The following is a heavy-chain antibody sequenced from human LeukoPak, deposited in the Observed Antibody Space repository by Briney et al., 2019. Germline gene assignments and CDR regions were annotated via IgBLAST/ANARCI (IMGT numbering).Heavy chain of an antibody. V-gene: IGHV3-23*01. D-gene: IGHD6-13*01. Sequence: PGGSLRLSCAASGFTFSSYAMNWVRQAPGKGLEWVSAISGSGGSTYYADSVKGRFTISRDNSKNTLYLQMNSLRAEDTAVYYCARHYSSSWYGYFDYWGQGTLVTVSS. CDR1: GFTFSSYA. CDR3: ARHYSSSWYGYFDY. J-gene: IGHJ4*02. CDR2: ISGSGGST.